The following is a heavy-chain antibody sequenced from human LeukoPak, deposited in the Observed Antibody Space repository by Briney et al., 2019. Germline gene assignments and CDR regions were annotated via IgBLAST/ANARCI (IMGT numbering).Heavy chain of an antibody. V-gene: IGHV3-11*01. J-gene: IGHJ4*02. CDR2: ISSGGSTI. CDR3: ATYCSSTSCYYFDY. CDR1: GFTFSDYY. Sequence: GGSLRLSCAVSGFTFSDYYMSWIRQAPGKGLEWVSYISSGGSTISHADSVKGRFTISRDNAENSLYLQMNSLRAEDTAVYYCATYCSSTSCYYFDYWGQGTLVTVSS. D-gene: IGHD2-2*01.